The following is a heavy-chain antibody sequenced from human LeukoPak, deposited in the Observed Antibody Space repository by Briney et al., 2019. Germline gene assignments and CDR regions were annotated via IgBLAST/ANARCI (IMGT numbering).Heavy chain of an antibody. CDR1: GYTFTGYY. J-gene: IGHJ5*02. V-gene: IGHV1-2*02. CDR2: INPNSGGT. Sequence: VASVKVSCKASGYTFTGYYMHWVRQAPGQGLEWMGWINPNSGGTNYAQKFQGRVTMTRDTSISTAYMELSSLTSDDTAVYYCARDSSGWYRWFDLWGQGTLVTVSS. D-gene: IGHD6-19*01. CDR3: ARDSSGWYRWFDL.